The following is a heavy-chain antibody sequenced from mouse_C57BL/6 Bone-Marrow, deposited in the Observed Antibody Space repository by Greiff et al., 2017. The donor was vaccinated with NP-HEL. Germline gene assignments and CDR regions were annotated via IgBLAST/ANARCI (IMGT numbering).Heavy chain of an antibody. V-gene: IGHV5-17*01. Sequence: EVHLVESGGGLVKPGGSLKLSCAASGFTFRDYGMHWVRQAPEKGLGWVAYISSGSSTIYYADTVKGRFTISRDNAKNTLFLQMTSLRSEDTAMYYCAKGFHYYGQSWFAYWGQGTLVTVSA. D-gene: IGHD1-1*01. CDR3: AKGFHYYGQSWFAY. CDR2: ISSGSSTI. CDR1: GFTFRDYG. J-gene: IGHJ3*01.